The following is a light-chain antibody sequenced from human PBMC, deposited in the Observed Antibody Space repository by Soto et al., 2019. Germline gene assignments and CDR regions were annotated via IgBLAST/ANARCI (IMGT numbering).Light chain of an antibody. V-gene: IGKV2-28*01. CDR2: AAS. CDR3: QRRSNWPKT. CDR1: QSLLHSNGYNY. J-gene: IGKJ1*01. Sequence: DIVMTQSPLSLPVTPGEPASISCRSSQSLLHSNGYNYLDWYLQKPGQSPQLLIYAASSLQSGVPSRFSGCGYGTEFTLTISSLEPEDFAVYYCQRRSNWPKTFGQGTKVDIK.